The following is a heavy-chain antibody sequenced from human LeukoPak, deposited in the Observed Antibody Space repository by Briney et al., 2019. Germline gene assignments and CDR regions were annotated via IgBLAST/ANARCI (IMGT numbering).Heavy chain of an antibody. CDR1: GYTFTGYY. V-gene: IGHV1-2*02. J-gene: IGHJ4*02. CDR3: ARVGRGYSFNVYCFDY. CDR2: INPNSGGT. Sequence: VASVKVSCKASGYTFTGYYMHWVRQAPGQGLEWMGWINPNSGGTNYAQKFQGRVTMTRDTSISTAYMELSRLRSDDTAVYYCARVGRGYSFNVYCFDYWGQGTLVTVSS. D-gene: IGHD5-18*01.